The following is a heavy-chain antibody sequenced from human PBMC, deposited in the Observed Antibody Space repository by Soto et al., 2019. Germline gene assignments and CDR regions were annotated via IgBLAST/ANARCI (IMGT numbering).Heavy chain of an antibody. Sequence: PGGSLRLSCAASGFPFSSYWMSWVRQAPGKGLECVANIKQDGSEKEYVGSVRGRFTISRDKAKNSLYLXMNSLRVEETGLNYFARDEEAAIPSYSSWG. J-gene: IGHJ5*01. D-gene: IGHD5-18*01. V-gene: IGHV3-7*01. CDR3: ARDEEAAIPSYSS. CDR1: GFPFSSYW. CDR2: IKQDGSEK.